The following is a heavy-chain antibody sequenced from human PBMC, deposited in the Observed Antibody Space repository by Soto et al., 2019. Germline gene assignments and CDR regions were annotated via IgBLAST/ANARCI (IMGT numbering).Heavy chain of an antibody. CDR3: ARLPFPWGWFDP. J-gene: IGHJ5*02. D-gene: IGHD3-16*01. V-gene: IGHV3-11*01. CDR2: ISGSGRTI. CDR1: GIVFSDY. Sequence: GGSLRLSCAASGIVFSDYMSWVRQALGKGLEWLSYISGSGRTIYSADSVKGRFTISRDNATNSLYLQMNNVRTEDTAVYYCARLPFPWGWFDPWGQGTLVTVSS.